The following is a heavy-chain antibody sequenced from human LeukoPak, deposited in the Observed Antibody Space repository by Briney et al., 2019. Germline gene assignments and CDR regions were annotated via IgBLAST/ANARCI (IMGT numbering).Heavy chain of an antibody. CDR3: ARHRGAYCSGGNCYSSYYFDY. Sequence: TSETLSLTCTVSGGSISSYYWSWIRQPPGKGLEWVAYIYYSGSTSYNPSLKSRVTISVDTSKKQFSLRLSAVTAADTAVYYCARHRGAYCSGGNCYSSYYFDYWGQGTLVTVSS. V-gene: IGHV4-59*08. D-gene: IGHD2-15*01. J-gene: IGHJ4*02. CDR2: IYYSGST. CDR1: GGSISSYY.